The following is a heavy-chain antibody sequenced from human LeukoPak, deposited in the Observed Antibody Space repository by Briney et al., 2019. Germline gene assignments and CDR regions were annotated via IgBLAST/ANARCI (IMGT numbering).Heavy chain of an antibody. CDR1: GFTVSSNY. D-gene: IGHD5/OR15-5a*01. CDR2: ITTSGSTK. J-gene: IGHJ3*02. Sequence: GGSLRLSCAASGFTVSSNYMSWVRQAPGKGLEWFSYITTSGSTKYYADSVKGRFTISRDNAKNSLYLQMNSLRAEDTAVYYCARGHVTVSAHDDAFDIWGQGTMVTVSS. V-gene: IGHV3-11*04. CDR3: ARGHVTVSAHDDAFDI.